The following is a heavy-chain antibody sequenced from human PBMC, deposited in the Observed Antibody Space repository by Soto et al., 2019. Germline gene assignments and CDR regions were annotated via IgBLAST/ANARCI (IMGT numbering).Heavy chain of an antibody. J-gene: IGHJ4*02. CDR1: GDPFISYA. CDR2: IIPIFGTA. CDR3: ARDPPSNSYDSSGYVDY. Sequence: GXSVKVSCKASGDPFISYAIIWVRQAPGQGLEWMGGIIPIFGTANYAQKFQGRVTITADESTSTAYMELSSLRSEDTAVYYCARDPPSNSYDSSGYVDYCGQGTLVTVSS. D-gene: IGHD3-22*01. V-gene: IGHV1-69*01.